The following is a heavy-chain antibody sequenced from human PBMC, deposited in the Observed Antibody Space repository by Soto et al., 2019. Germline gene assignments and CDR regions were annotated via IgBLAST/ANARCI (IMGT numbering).Heavy chain of an antibody. Sequence: GGSLRLSCAASGFTVSSFSMHWVRQTPGGALDWVAVVSSDGNTKYYADSVRGRFTISRDNSMKTLFLQMSSLRPEDTAVYYCATELQSDRYFDYWGQGTRVTVSS. CDR1: GFTVSSFS. CDR2: VSSDGNTK. CDR3: ATELQSDRYFDY. V-gene: IGHV3-30-3*01. D-gene: IGHD2-21*01. J-gene: IGHJ4*02.